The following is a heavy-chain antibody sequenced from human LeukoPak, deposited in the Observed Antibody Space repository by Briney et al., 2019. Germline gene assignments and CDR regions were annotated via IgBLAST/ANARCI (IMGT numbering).Heavy chain of an antibody. J-gene: IGHJ5*02. CDR3: ARDRNGGNLNWFDP. Sequence: ASVKVSCKASGYTFTGYYMHWVLQAPGQGLEWMGWINPNSGGTNYAQKFQGRVTMTRDTSISTAYMELSRLRSDDTAVYYCARDRNGGNLNWFDPWGQGTLVTVSS. CDR2: INPNSGGT. D-gene: IGHD4-23*01. V-gene: IGHV1-2*02. CDR1: GYTFTGYY.